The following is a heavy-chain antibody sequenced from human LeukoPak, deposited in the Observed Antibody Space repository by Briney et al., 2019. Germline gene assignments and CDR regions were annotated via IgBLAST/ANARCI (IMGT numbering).Heavy chain of an antibody. CDR2: IYWDDDK. CDR1: GFSLSTSGVG. Sequence: FGPTLVKPTQTLTLTCTFSGFSLSTSGVGVGWIRQPPGKALEWLALIYWDDDKRYSPSLKSRLTITKDTSKNQVVLTMTNMDPVDTATYYCAHSDCGGDCWGISFDYWGQGTLVTVSS. CDR3: AHSDCGGDCWGISFDY. V-gene: IGHV2-5*02. D-gene: IGHD2-21*02. J-gene: IGHJ4*02.